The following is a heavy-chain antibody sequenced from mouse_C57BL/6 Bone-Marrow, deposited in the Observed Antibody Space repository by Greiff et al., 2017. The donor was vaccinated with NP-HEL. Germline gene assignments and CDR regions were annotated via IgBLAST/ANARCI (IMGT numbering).Heavy chain of an antibody. CDR2: INPSNGGT. CDR1: GYTFTSYW. CDR3: ARGGTTVVDWYFDV. J-gene: IGHJ1*03. V-gene: IGHV1-53*01. Sequence: QVQLQQSGTELVKPGASVKLSCKASGYTFTSYWMHWVKQRPGQGLEWIGNINPSNGGTNYNEKFKSKATLTVDKSSSTAYMQLSSLTSEDSAVYYCARGGTTVVDWYFDVWGTGTTVTVSS. D-gene: IGHD1-1*01.